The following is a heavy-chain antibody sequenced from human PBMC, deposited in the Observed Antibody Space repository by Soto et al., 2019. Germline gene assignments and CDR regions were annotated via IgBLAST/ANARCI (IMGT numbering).Heavy chain of an antibody. Sequence: QITLRESGPALVRPAQTLTLTCTFSGFSLTSHHMGVAWIRQPPGKAMEWLALIYWDDDERFNPSLKDRLAISKDTSKHQVVLTMTNMGPLDTATYFCAHAGDYDLLSFDHWGPGTLVTVSS. CDR2: IYWDDDE. J-gene: IGHJ4*02. CDR3: AHAGDYDLLSFDH. CDR1: GFSLTSHHMG. D-gene: IGHD4-17*01. V-gene: IGHV2-5*02.